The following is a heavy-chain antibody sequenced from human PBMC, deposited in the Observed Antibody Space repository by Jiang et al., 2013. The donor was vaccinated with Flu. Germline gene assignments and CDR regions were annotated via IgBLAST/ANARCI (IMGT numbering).Heavy chain of an antibody. Sequence: GLVQPGGSLRLSCAASGFXFRNYWMSWVRQAPGRGLEWVANIKQDGSEIHYVGSVKGRFTITRDNAKNSLYLQMDSLRAEDTAVYSCARGRQCMGVSCVSASLTPRENYYMDVWGKGTTVTVSS. CDR2: IKQDGSEI. CDR1: GFXFRNYW. D-gene: IGHD1-26*01. CDR3: ARGRQCMGVSCVSASLTPRENYYMDV. V-gene: IGHV3-7*01. J-gene: IGHJ6*03.